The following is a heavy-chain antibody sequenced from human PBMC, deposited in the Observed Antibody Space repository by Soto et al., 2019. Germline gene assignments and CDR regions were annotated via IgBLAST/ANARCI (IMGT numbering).Heavy chain of an antibody. J-gene: IGHJ3*02. V-gene: IGHV3-74*01. CDR1: GFTFSSYW. CDR3: ARVKATAIPFDAFDI. Sequence: EVQLVESGGGLVQPGGSLRLSCAASGFTFSSYWMHWVRQAPGKGLVWVSRINSDGSSTSYADSVKGRFTISRDNAKNTLYLQMNSLRAEDTAVYYCARVKATAIPFDAFDIWGHGTMVTVSS. CDR2: INSDGSST. D-gene: IGHD2-21*02.